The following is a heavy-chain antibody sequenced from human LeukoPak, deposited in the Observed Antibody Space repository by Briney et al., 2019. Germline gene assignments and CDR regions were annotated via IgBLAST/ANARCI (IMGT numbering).Heavy chain of an antibody. Sequence: GGSLRLSCAASGFTFNTYAMYWVRQAPGKGLEYVSAISGSGINTYYANSVKGRFTISRDNSKNTLYLQLGSLRAEDMAVYYCARDSSLGMDWGQGTLVTVSA. CDR2: ISGSGINT. J-gene: IGHJ4*02. CDR1: GFTFNTYA. CDR3: ARDSSLGMD. D-gene: IGHD1-26*01. V-gene: IGHV3-64*01.